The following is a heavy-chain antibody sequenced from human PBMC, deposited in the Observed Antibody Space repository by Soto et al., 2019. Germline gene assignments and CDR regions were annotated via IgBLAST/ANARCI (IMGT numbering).Heavy chain of an antibody. Sequence: SETLSLTCTVSGGSISSSSYYWGWIRQPPGKGLEWIGSIYYSGSTYYNPSLKSRVTISVDTSKNQFSLKLSSVTAADTAVYYCARPSQGGDRPYFSYYGMDVWSQGTTVTVS. CDR3: ARPSQGGDRPYFSYYGMDV. J-gene: IGHJ6*02. D-gene: IGHD3-16*01. V-gene: IGHV4-39*01. CDR2: IYYSGST. CDR1: GGSISSSSYY.